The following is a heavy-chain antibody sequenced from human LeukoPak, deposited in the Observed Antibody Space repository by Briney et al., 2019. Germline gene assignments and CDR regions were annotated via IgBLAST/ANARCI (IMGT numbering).Heavy chain of an antibody. CDR1: GGTFSSYA. D-gene: IGHD6-13*01. Sequence: ASVTVSCKASGGTFSSYAISWVRQAPGQGLEWMGGIIPNSGNTGYAQKFQGRVTITRNTSISTAYMELSSLRSEDTAVYYCARRAAAGGFDYWGQGTLVTVSS. V-gene: IGHV1-8*03. J-gene: IGHJ4*02. CDR3: ARRAAAGGFDY. CDR2: IIPNSGNT.